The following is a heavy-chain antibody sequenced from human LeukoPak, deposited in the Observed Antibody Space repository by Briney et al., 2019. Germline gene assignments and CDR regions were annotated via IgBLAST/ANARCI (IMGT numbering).Heavy chain of an antibody. J-gene: IGHJ6*02. CDR1: GFTFSSYG. CDR2: IWYDGSNK. V-gene: IGHV3-33*06. D-gene: IGHD3-10*01. CDR3: GKGGDYYYYGMDV. Sequence: QPGGSLRLSCAASGFTFSSYGMHWVRQAPGKGLEWVAVIWYDGSNKYYADSVKGRFTISRDNSKSTLYLQMNSLRAEDTAVYYCGKGGDYYYYGMDVWGQGTTVTVSS.